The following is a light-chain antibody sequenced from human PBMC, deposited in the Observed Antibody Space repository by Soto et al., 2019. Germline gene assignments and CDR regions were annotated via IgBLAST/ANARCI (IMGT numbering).Light chain of an antibody. V-gene: IGKV3-15*01. Sequence: ELVMTQSPATLSVSPGERATLSCRASQSVSRNLAWYQYKPGQAPRLLIYGASIRATGIPARFSGSGSGTAFTLTISSLQPEDFALYYCQQCNNWPLISFGQGTRLEIK. CDR1: QSVSRN. CDR2: GAS. J-gene: IGKJ5*01. CDR3: QQCNNWPLIS.